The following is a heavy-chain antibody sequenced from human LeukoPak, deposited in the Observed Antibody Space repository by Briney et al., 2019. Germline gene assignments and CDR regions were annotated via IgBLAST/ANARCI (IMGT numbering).Heavy chain of an antibody. D-gene: IGHD6-13*01. CDR3: ARAGGGRAYSSSSVFAY. Sequence: PGGSLRLSCAASGFTFSSYWMHWVRQAPGKGLVWVSRINSDGSSTSYADSVKGRFTISRDNAKNSLYLQMNSLRAEDTAVYYCARAGGGRAYSSSSVFAYWGQGTLVTVSS. V-gene: IGHV3-74*01. CDR1: GFTFSSYW. CDR2: INSDGSST. J-gene: IGHJ4*02.